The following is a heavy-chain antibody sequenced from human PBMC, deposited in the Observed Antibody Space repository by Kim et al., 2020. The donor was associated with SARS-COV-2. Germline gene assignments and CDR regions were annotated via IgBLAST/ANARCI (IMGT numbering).Heavy chain of an antibody. D-gene: IGHD2-8*02. J-gene: IGHJ1*01. CDR3: AKVGWGTGQYFQH. Sequence: YADSVKGRFTISRDKAKNSLYLQMNSLRAEDTALYYCAKVGWGTGQYFQHWGQGTLVTVSS. V-gene: IGHV3-9*01.